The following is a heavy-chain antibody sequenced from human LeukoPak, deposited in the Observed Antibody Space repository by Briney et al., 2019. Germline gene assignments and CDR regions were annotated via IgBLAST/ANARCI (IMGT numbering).Heavy chain of an antibody. V-gene: IGHV4-4*02. D-gene: IGHD6-25*01. CDR3: AVKFAAGKANWFDP. CDR2: IFHSGST. Sequence: PSETLSLTCGVSGGSITTSKWWSWVRQAPGKGLEWIGEIFHSGSTNYNPSLRSRVTILVDTSRNHFSLNVGSVTAADTAVYFCAVKFAAGKANWFDPWGQGTPVTASS. J-gene: IGHJ5*02. CDR1: GGSITTSKW.